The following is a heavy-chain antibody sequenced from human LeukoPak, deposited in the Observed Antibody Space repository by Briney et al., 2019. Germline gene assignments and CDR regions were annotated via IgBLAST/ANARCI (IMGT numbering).Heavy chain of an antibody. Sequence: PGGSLRLSCAASGFTFSSYSMNWVRQAPGKGLEWVSYISSSSSTIYYADSVKGRFTISRDNAKNSLYLQMNSLRAEDTAVYYCARDAQEYYDILTGYFWIWGQGTMVTVSS. CDR2: ISSSSSTI. V-gene: IGHV3-48*01. CDR1: GFTFSSYS. J-gene: IGHJ3*02. D-gene: IGHD3-9*01. CDR3: ARDAQEYYDILTGYFWI.